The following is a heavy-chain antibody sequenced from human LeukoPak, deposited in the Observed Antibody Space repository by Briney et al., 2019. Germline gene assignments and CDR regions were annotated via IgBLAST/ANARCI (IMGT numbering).Heavy chain of an antibody. J-gene: IGHJ6*03. D-gene: IGHD1-14*01. CDR3: ARYQTGGYYYMDV. CDR2: INPKSGGT. CDR1: GYSFTGHY. V-gene: IGHV1-2*02. Sequence: ASVKVSCKASGYSFTGHYMHWVRQAPGQGLEWMGWINPKSGGTNYAQKFQGRVTMTRDTSTSTVYMELSSLRSEDTAVYYCARYQTGGYYYMDVWGKGTTVTVSS.